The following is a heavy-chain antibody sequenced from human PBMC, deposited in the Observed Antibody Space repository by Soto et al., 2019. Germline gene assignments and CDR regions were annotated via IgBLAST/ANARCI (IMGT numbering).Heavy chain of an antibody. J-gene: IGHJ1*01. CDR3: VRGVLS. Sequence: QVQLQESGPGLVKASQTLSLTCNVSGGSISSGGYYWTWIRQHPGKGLEWIGNIHHSGSTFYNPSLKSRVSIAVETSKNQFSITLSSVTAADTAVYFCVRGVLSWGQGTLVTVSS. V-gene: IGHV4-31*03. D-gene: IGHD3-10*01. CDR2: IHHSGST. CDR1: GGSISSGGYY.